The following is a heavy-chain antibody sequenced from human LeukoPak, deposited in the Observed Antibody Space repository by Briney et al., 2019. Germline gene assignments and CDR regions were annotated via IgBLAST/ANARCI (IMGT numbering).Heavy chain of an antibody. CDR2: IYSGGGT. V-gene: IGHV3-66*01. CDR1: GFTVSSYY. D-gene: IGHD2-2*01. CDR3: ARAAIPTAPFDH. J-gene: IGHJ4*02. Sequence: GGSLRLSCAASGFTVSSYYMSWVRQAPGKGLEWVSSIYSGGGTYYADPVKGRFTISRDNSKNTLFLQVNSLRAEDTAVYYCARAAIPTAPFDHWGQGTLVTVSS.